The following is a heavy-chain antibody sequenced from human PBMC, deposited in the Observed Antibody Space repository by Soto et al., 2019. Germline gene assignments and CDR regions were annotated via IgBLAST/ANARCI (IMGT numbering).Heavy chain of an antibody. D-gene: IGHD2-15*01. CDR2: IYYSGST. CDR1: GGSVSSGSYY. CDR3: ARDQVGYCSGGSCYHYYYGMDV. J-gene: IGHJ6*02. V-gene: IGHV4-61*01. Sequence: SETLSLTCTASGGSVSSGSYYWSWIRQPPGKGLEWIGYIYYSGSTNYNPSLKSRVTISVDTSKNQFSLKLSSVTAADTAVYYCARDQVGYCSGGSCYHYYYGMDVWGQGTTVTVSS.